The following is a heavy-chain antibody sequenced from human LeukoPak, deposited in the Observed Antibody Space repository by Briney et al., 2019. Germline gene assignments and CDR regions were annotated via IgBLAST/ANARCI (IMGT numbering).Heavy chain of an antibody. J-gene: IGHJ4*02. Sequence: PGGSLRLSCAASGFSVSDNHMNWVRQAPGKGLEWVSNIYIGGATYYADFVKGRFTISRDNSKNMLYLQMNSLRVEDTAVYYCATNYPRALSDFDDWGQGTLVTVSS. CDR1: GFSVSDNH. CDR2: IYIGGAT. V-gene: IGHV3-53*01. CDR3: ATNYPRALSDFDD. D-gene: IGHD5-24*01.